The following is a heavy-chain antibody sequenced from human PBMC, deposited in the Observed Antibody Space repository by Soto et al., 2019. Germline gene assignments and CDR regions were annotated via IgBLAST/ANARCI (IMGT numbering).Heavy chain of an antibody. CDR2: IYYSGST. CDR3: AREGGIVGATAADY. D-gene: IGHD1-26*01. J-gene: IGHJ4*02. Sequence: QVQLQESGPGLVKPSQTLSLTCTVSGGSISSGGYYWSWIRQHPGKGLEWIGYIYYSGSTHYNPSLESRVTTPVDPSKNQFSLKLRSVTAADTAVYYCAREGGIVGATAADYWGQGTVVTVSS. V-gene: IGHV4-31*03. CDR1: GGSISSGGYY.